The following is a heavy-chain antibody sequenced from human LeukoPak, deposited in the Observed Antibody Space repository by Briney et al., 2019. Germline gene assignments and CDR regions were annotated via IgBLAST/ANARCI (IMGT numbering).Heavy chain of an antibody. V-gene: IGHV3-21*01. CDR2: ISSSSSYI. J-gene: IGHJ6*02. CDR1: GFTFSSYS. D-gene: IGHD6-19*01. CDR3: AKDSISIAVAGYYYYYGMDV. Sequence: GGSLRLSCAASGFTFSSYSMNWVRQAPGKGLEWVSTISSSSSYIYYADSVKGRFTISRDNAKNSLYLQMNSLRAEDTAVYYCAKDSISIAVAGYYYYYGMDVWGQGTTVTVSS.